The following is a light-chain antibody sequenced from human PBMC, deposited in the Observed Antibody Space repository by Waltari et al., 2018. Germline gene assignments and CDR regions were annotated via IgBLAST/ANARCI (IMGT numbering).Light chain of an antibody. J-gene: IGKJ3*01. Sequence: DIQMTQSPSSLSASIGARVTITCRATQNINSYLNWSQQKPGKAPKLLIYAASTLQRGVPSRFSGSGSGTDFTLTINSLQPEDFATYYCQQSYSTLITFGPGTKVDIK. CDR3: QQSYSTLIT. V-gene: IGKV1-39*01. CDR1: QNINSY. CDR2: AAS.